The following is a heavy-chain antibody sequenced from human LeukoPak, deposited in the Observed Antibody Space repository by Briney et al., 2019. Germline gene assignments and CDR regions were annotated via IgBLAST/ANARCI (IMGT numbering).Heavy chain of an antibody. CDR1: GGSISSGGYY. V-gene: IGHV4-31*03. J-gene: IGHJ4*02. D-gene: IGHD4-17*01. Sequence: SETLSLTCTVSGGSISSGGYYWSWIRQHPGKGLEWIEYIYYSGSTYYNPSLKSRVTISVDTSKNQFSLKLSSVTAADTAVYYYARGISDYGDYFDYWGQGTLVTVSS. CDR3: ARGISDYGDYFDY. CDR2: IYYSGST.